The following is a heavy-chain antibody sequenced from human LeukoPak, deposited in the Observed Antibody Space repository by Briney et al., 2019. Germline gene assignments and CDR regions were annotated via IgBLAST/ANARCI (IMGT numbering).Heavy chain of an antibody. CDR1: GSTFSDHY. J-gene: IGHJ2*01. Sequence: GGSLRLSCAASGSTFSDHYMDWVRQAPGKGLEWVGRIRNKANSYTTKYAASVKGRFTISRDDSKNSLYLQMNSLKTEDTAVYYCARDNSITDWYFDLWGRGTLVTVSS. V-gene: IGHV3-72*01. D-gene: IGHD2/OR15-2a*01. CDR3: ARDNSITDWYFDL. CDR2: IRNKANSYTT.